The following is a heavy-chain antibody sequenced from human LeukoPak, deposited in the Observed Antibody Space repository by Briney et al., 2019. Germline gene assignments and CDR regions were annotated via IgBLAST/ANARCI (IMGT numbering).Heavy chain of an antibody. CDR3: ARGGQLLAN. Sequence: SGGSLRLSCAASGFTFSSYWMHWVRQALGKGLVWVSRINSDGSITTYADSVKGRFTISRDNAKNTLYLQMNSLRAEDTAVYYCARGGQLLANWGQGTLVTVSS. CDR2: INSDGSIT. V-gene: IGHV3-74*01. CDR1: GFTFSSYW. D-gene: IGHD6-19*01. J-gene: IGHJ4*02.